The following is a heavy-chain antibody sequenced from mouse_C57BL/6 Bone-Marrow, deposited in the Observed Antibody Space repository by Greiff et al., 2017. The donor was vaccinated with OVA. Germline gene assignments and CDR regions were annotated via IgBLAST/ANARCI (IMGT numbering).Heavy chain of an antibody. D-gene: IGHD2-12*01. V-gene: IGHV8-8*01. Sequence: QVTLKVSGPGILQPSQSLSLTCSFSGFSLSTFGMGVGWLRQPSGKGLEWLAHIWWDDDKYYNPALKSRLTTSKETSKNQVFHKIANVDTADTATYYCAGIRTIEMSWFAYWGRGNVVTVSA. CDR2: IWWDDDK. CDR1: GFSLSTFGMG. CDR3: AGIRTIEMSWFAY. J-gene: IGHJ3*01.